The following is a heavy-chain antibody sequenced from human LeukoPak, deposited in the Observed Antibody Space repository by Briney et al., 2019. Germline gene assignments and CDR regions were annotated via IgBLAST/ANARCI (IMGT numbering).Heavy chain of an antibody. CDR3: ARWVSQYYFDY. CDR2: INQDGSEK. CDR1: GFTLNYYW. Sequence: GWCLRLSCEASGFTLNYYWMSWVRQAPGKGLEWVANINQDGSEKYFVDSVKGRFTISRDNAQNSVFLQMDSLRVDDTAVYYCARWVSQYYFDYWGQGTHVTVSS. D-gene: IGHD2-21*01. V-gene: IGHV3-7*01. J-gene: IGHJ4*02.